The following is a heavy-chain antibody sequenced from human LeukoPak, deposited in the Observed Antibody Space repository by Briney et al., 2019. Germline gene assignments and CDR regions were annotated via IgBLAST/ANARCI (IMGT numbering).Heavy chain of an antibody. D-gene: IGHD1-14*01. Sequence: PSETLSLTCTVSGGSISSYYWSWIRQPAGKGLEWIGRIYTSGSTNYNPSLKSRVTMSVDTSKNQFSLKLISVTAADTAVYYCARHLTCSNRHNYCFDYWGQGTLVTVSS. V-gene: IGHV4-4*07. J-gene: IGHJ4*02. CDR2: IYTSGST. CDR1: GGSISSYY. CDR3: ARHLTCSNRHNYCFDY.